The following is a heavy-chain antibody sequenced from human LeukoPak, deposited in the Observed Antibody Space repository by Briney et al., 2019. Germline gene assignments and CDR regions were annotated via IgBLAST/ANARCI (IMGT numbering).Heavy chain of an antibody. Sequence: ASVKVSCKASGYTFTGYYMHWVRQAPGQGLEWMGWINPNSGGTNYAQKFQGRVTITRDTSISTAYMELSRLRSDDTAVYYCARGHLAVTTLGYWGQGTLVTVSS. V-gene: IGHV1-2*02. CDR2: INPNSGGT. J-gene: IGHJ4*02. D-gene: IGHD4-17*01. CDR1: GYTFTGYY. CDR3: ARGHLAVTTLGY.